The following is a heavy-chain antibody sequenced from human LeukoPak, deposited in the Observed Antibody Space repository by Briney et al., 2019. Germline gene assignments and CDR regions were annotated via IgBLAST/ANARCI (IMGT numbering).Heavy chain of an antibody. Sequence: GRSLRLSCAASGFTFSSYGMHWVRQAPGKGLEWVSYISSSSSTIYYVESVKGRFTISRDNAKNSLYLQINSLRAEDTAVYYCAREDHSNYNYWGQGTLVTVSS. J-gene: IGHJ4*02. V-gene: IGHV3-48*04. CDR3: AREDHSNYNY. CDR1: GFTFSSYG. D-gene: IGHD4-11*01. CDR2: ISSSSSTI.